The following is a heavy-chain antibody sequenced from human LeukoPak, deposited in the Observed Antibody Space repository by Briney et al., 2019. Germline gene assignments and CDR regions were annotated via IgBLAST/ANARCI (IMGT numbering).Heavy chain of an antibody. CDR1: GFSFSEYW. Sequence: HPGGSLTLSCEVSGFSFSEYWMSWVRQSPGKGLEWVASVKQGEREKYYVESVKGRFDISRHDAKNSLYLQMNTRRSDHTALYYCASYYGINWVIGYWGQGTLVTVSS. CDR2: VKQGEREK. CDR3: ASYYGINWVIGY. D-gene: IGHD4-17*01. V-gene: IGHV3-7*01. J-gene: IGHJ4*02.